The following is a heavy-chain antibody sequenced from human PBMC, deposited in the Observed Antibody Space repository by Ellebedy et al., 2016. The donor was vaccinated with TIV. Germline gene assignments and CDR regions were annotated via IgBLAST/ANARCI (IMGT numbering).Heavy chain of an antibody. J-gene: IGHJ4*02. CDR3: AREVGGSGLFDY. V-gene: IGHV3-7*01. CDR2: IKQYGSEK. CDR1: GFTFSLNW. D-gene: IGHD1-26*01. Sequence: PGGSLRLSRAASGFTFSLNWMYWVRQAPGKGLEWVANIKQYGSEKHYVDSVKGRFTISRDNAKNSLYLQMNSLRAEDTAVYYCAREVGGSGLFDYWGQGTLVTVSS.